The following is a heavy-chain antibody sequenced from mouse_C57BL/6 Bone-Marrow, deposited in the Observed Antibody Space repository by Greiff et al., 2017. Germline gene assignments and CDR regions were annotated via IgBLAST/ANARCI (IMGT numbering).Heavy chain of an antibody. Sequence: EVQGVESGGGLVQPGGSLKLSCAASGFTFSDYYMYWVRQTPEKRLEWVAYISNGGGSTYYPDTVKGRFTISRDNARNTLYLQMSSLKSEDTAMYYCTRDGVLRQYLPAWFAYWGQGTLVTVSA. D-gene: IGHD1-1*01. J-gene: IGHJ3*01. CDR2: ISNGGGST. V-gene: IGHV5-12*01. CDR1: GFTFSDYY. CDR3: TRDGVLRQYLPAWFAY.